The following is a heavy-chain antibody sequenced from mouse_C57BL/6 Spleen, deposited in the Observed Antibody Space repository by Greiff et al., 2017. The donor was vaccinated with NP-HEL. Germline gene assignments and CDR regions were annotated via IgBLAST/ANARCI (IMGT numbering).Heavy chain of an antibody. CDR2: FYPGSGSI. V-gene: IGHV1-62-2*01. Sequence: LVKPGASVKLSCKASGYTFTEYTIHWVKQRSGQGLEWIGWFYPGSGSIKYNEKFKDKATLTADKSSSTVYMELSRLTSEDSAVYFCARHEEAPYLGYYAMDYWGQGTSVTVSS. CDR1: GYTFTEYT. D-gene: IGHD4-1*01. J-gene: IGHJ4*01. CDR3: ARHEEAPYLGYYAMDY.